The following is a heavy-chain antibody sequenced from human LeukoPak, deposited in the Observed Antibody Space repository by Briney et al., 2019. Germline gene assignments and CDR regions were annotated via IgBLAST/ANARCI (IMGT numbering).Heavy chain of an antibody. Sequence: GGSLRLSCAASGFTFSSYAMSWVRQAPGKGLEWVSAISGSGGSTYYADSVKGRFTISRDNSKNTLYLQMNSLRAEDTAVYYCARDGYYYGSGYTNWFDPWGQGTLVTVSS. CDR2: ISGSGGST. J-gene: IGHJ5*02. CDR1: GFTFSSYA. D-gene: IGHD3-10*01. V-gene: IGHV3-23*01. CDR3: ARDGYYYGSGYTNWFDP.